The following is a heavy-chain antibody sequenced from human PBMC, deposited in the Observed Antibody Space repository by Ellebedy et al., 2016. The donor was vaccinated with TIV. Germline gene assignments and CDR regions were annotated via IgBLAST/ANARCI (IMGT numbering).Heavy chain of an antibody. CDR2: ISAYNGNT. J-gene: IGHJ4*02. CDR1: GYTFTSYG. D-gene: IGHD3-16*02. V-gene: IGHV1-18*01. Sequence: AASVKVSCNASGYTFTSYGISWVRQAPGQGLEWMGWISAYNGNTNYEQKLQGRVTMTTDTATSTAYMELRSLRSDDTAVYYCARDQGDDYVWGSYLDYWGQGTLVTVSS. CDR3: ARDQGDDYVWGSYLDY.